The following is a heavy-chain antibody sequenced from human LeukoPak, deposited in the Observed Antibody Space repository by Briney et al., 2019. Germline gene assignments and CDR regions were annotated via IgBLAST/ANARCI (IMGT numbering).Heavy chain of an antibody. D-gene: IGHD6-13*01. J-gene: IGHJ4*02. CDR3: ARGWVYSSSWYTTLGALLFDY. CDR2: INQSGST. V-gene: IGHV4-34*01. CDR1: GGSFSGYY. Sequence: SETLSLTCAVYGGSFSGYYWSWVRQPPGKGVEWGGEINQSGSTNYHPSLKSRVTISVHTSKNQFSLKLRSVPAADTAVYYCARGWVYSSSWYTTLGALLFDYWGQGTLVTVSS.